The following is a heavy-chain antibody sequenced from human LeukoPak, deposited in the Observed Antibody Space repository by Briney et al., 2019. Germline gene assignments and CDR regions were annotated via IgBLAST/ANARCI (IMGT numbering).Heavy chain of an antibody. CDR1: GGTFSTSG. Sequence: ASVKVSCMASGGTFSTSGISWVRQAPGQGLEWMGGAVPIFGTTHYAQKFQGRVTITTDESTSTAYMELSSLRSEDTAVYYCAREGIDYYYYYYMDVWGKGTTVTVSS. J-gene: IGHJ6*03. V-gene: IGHV1-69*05. CDR2: AVPIFGTT. D-gene: IGHD2-21*01. CDR3: AREGIDYYYYYYMDV.